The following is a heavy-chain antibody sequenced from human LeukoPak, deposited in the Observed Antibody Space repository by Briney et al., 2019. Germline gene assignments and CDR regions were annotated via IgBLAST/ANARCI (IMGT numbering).Heavy chain of an antibody. D-gene: IGHD3-3*01. CDR3: AEAKITIFGVALFDY. CDR2: ISWNSGGI. CDR1: GFTFDDYA. Sequence: GGSLRLSCAASGFTFDDYAMHWVRQAPGKGLEWVSGISWNSGGIGYADSVKGRFTISRDNAKNSLYLQMNSLRAEDTALYYCAEAKITIFGVALFDYWGQGTLVTVPS. J-gene: IGHJ4*02. V-gene: IGHV3-9*01.